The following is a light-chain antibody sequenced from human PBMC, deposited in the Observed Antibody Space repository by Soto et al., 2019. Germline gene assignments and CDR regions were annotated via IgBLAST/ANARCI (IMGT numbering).Light chain of an antibody. Sequence: QSALTQPASVSGSPGQSITISCTGTSSDVGGYNYVSWYQQHPGKAPKLMIYDVSNRPSGVSNRFSGSTSGNTASLTISGLQAEDEADYYFSSYTSSSTVVFGGVTKLTVL. CDR2: DVS. J-gene: IGLJ2*01. CDR3: SSYTSSSTVV. V-gene: IGLV2-14*01. CDR1: SSDVGGYNY.